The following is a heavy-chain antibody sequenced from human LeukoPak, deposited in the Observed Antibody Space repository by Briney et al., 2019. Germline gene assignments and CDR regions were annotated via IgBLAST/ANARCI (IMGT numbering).Heavy chain of an antibody. V-gene: IGHV4-59*02. CDR3: ARDLRSRWPGYFDP. D-gene: IGHD5-18*01. Sequence: SETLSLTCTVSGGSVSSYSWSRIRQPPGKGLEWIGYIYYSGSTNYNPSLKSRVTISIDTSKNQFSLKLSSVTAADTAVYYCARDLRSRWPGYFDPWGQGTLVTVSS. CDR1: GGSVSSYS. CDR2: IYYSGST. J-gene: IGHJ5*02.